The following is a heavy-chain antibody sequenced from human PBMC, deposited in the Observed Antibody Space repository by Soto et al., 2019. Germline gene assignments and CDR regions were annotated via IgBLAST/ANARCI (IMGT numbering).Heavy chain of an antibody. CDR3: ARDRKYYDSSGYDAFDI. CDR2: ISAYNGNT. D-gene: IGHD3-22*01. V-gene: IGHV1-18*01. J-gene: IGHJ3*02. CDR1: GYTFTSYG. Sequence: ASVKVSCKASGYTFTSYGISWVRQAPGQRLEWMGWISAYNGNTNYAQKLQGRVTMTTDTSTSTAYMELRSLRSDDTAVYYCARDRKYYDSSGYDAFDIWGQGTMVTVSS.